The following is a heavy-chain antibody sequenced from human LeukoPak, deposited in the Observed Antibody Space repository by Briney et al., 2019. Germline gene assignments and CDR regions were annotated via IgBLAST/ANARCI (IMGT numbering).Heavy chain of an antibody. V-gene: IGHV3-74*01. CDR2: INSDGSST. CDR3: ASTVNTYYDFWSGYYTVPSDFDY. Sequence: PGGSLRLSCTASGFTFSSYWMHWVRQAPGKGLVWVSRINSDGSSTSYADSVKGRFTISRDNAKNSLYLQMNSLRAEDTAVYYCASTVNTYYDFWSGYYTVPSDFDYWGQGTLVTVSS. CDR1: GFTFSSYW. D-gene: IGHD3-3*01. J-gene: IGHJ4*02.